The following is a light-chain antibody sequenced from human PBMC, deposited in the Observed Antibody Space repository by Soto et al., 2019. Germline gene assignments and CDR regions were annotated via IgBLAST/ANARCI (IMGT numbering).Light chain of an antibody. Sequence: EIVLTQSPGTLSLSPGERATLSCRASQNVYNNYIAWYQQKPGQAPRTVIYGASIRATGIPDRFGGSGSGTDFTLSISRLEPEDSAVYYCQQYGSSITFGGGNKVEIK. CDR2: GAS. CDR3: QQYGSSIT. V-gene: IGKV3-20*01. CDR1: QNVYNNY. J-gene: IGKJ4*01.